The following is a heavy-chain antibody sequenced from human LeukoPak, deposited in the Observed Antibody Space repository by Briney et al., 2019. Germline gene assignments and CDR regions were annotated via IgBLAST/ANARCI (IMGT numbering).Heavy chain of an antibody. CDR1: GFTLSSNA. CDR3: AKDTGGTYY. V-gene: IGHV3-23*01. Sequence: GGSLRLSCAASGFTLSSNAMSWVRQAPGKGLEWVSGISGSGGSTYYADSVKGRFTIPRDNSKNTLYLQMNSLRAEDTAVYYCAKDTGGTYYWGQGTLVTVSS. CDR2: ISGSGGST. J-gene: IGHJ4*02. D-gene: IGHD3-16*01.